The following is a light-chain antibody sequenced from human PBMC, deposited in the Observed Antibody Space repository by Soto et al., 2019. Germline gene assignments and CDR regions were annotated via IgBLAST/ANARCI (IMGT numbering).Light chain of an antibody. CDR1: QTISSW. CDR3: QHYNSYSEP. J-gene: IGKJ1*01. Sequence: DIQMTQSPATLSGSVGDRVTITCRASQTISSWSAWYQQKPGKAPKLLIYKASTLKSGVPSRFSGSGSGTEFTLTISSLQPDDFATYYCQHYNSYSEPFGQGTKVDI. CDR2: KAS. V-gene: IGKV1-5*03.